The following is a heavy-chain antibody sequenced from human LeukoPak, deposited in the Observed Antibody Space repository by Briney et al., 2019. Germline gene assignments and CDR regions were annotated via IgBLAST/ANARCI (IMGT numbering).Heavy chain of an antibody. V-gene: IGHV3-23*01. J-gene: IGHJ3*02. CDR3: ARGVYGALDAFDI. Sequence: GGSLRLSCAASGFTFSSYAMSWVRQAPGKGLEWVSAISGSGGSTYYADSVKGRFTISRDNSKNTLYLQMNSLRAEDTAVYYCARGVYGALDAFDIWGQGTMVTVSS. CDR1: GFTFSSYA. D-gene: IGHD4-17*01. CDR2: ISGSGGST.